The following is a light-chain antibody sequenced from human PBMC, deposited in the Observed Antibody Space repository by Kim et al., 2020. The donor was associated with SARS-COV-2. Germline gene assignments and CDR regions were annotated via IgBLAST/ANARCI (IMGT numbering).Light chain of an antibody. CDR3: AAWDDSLKRV. V-gene: IGLV1-44*01. J-gene: IGLJ2*01. Sequence: QPVLTQPPSASGTPGQRVTISCSGSSSNIGSNTVNWYQQLPGTAPKLLIYSNNQRPSGVPDRFSGSKSGTSASLAISGLQSEDEADYYCAAWDDSLKRVFGGGTQLTVL. CDR1: SSNIGSNT. CDR2: SNN.